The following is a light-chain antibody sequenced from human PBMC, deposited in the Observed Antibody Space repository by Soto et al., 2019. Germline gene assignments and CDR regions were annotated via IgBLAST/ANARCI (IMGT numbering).Light chain of an antibody. V-gene: IGKV1-5*01. J-gene: IGKJ1*01. Sequence: IQMTQSPSTLSASVGDRVTITCRASQSISSWLAWYQQKPGKAPKLLIYDASSLESGVPSRLSGSGSGTEFTLTISSLQPDDFATYYCQQYNSYSPTWTFGQGTKV. CDR2: DAS. CDR1: QSISSW. CDR3: QQYNSYSPTWT.